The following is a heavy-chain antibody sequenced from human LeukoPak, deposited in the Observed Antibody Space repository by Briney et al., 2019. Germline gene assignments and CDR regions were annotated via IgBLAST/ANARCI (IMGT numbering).Heavy chain of an antibody. CDR3: AKDRYSGYAVVKNYFDY. J-gene: IGHJ4*02. V-gene: IGHV3-7*03. CDR2: INQGGSEK. Sequence: GGSLRLSCAVSGFPFSTFWMSWVRQAPGKGLEWVANINQGGSEKYYVDSVRGRFAISRDNAKNSLYLQMNSLRAEDTAVYYCAKDRYSGYAVVKNYFDYWGQGTLVTVSS. D-gene: IGHD5-12*01. CDR1: GFPFSTFW.